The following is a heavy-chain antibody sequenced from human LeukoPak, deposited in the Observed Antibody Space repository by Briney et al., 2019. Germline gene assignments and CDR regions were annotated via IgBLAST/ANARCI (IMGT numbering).Heavy chain of an antibody. D-gene: IGHD6-19*01. CDR1: GFIVSSNY. Sequence: GGSLRLSCAASGFIVSSNYMSWVRQAPGKRLEWISVIYTGGSTYYADSVKGRFTISRDNAKNSLYLQMNSLRAEDTAVYYCARDRDNVAGTRGYFDYWGQGTLVTVSS. CDR3: ARDRDNVAGTRGYFDY. CDR2: IYTGGST. V-gene: IGHV3-66*01. J-gene: IGHJ4*02.